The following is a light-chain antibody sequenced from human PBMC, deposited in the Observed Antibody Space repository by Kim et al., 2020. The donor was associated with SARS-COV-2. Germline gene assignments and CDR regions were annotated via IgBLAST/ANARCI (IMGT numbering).Light chain of an antibody. CDR1: NSDIGTYNY. CDR2: DVT. V-gene: IGLV2-14*03. J-gene: IGLJ3*02. Sequence: PGQSFSISCSGSNSDIGTYNYVSWYQQRPGQAPKLIIYDVTKRPAGVSDRLSGSKSGTTAFLTISGLQAEDEADYYCNSYANRRTVFGGGTKLTVL. CDR3: NSYANRRTV.